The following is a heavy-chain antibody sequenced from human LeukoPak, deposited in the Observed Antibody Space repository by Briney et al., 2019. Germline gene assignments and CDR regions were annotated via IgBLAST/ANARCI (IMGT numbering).Heavy chain of an antibody. CDR1: GFTFSSYS. CDR2: ISSSSNTI. D-gene: IGHD3-22*01. J-gene: IGHJ4*02. V-gene: IGHV3-48*04. CDR3: ARDPYYDSSGYPGY. Sequence: PGGSLRLSCAASGFTFSSYSMNWVRQAPGKGLEWISYISSSSNTIYYADSVKGRFTISRDNAKNSLYLQINSLRAEDTAVYYCARDPYYDSSGYPGYWGQGTLVTVSS.